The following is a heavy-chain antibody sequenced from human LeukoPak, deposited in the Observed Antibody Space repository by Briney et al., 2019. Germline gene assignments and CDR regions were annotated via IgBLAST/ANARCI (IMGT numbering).Heavy chain of an antibody. D-gene: IGHD5-18*01. V-gene: IGHV1-18*01. CDR2: ISVYNGNT. CDR1: GYTFTSYG. J-gene: IGHJ6*02. CDR3: ARAVDTAMVYYYYYGMDV. Sequence: GASVKVSCKASGYTFTSYGISWVRQAPGQGLEWMGWISVYNGNTNYAQKLQGRVTMTTDTSTSTAYMELRSLRSDDTAVYYCARAVDTAMVYYYYYGMDVWGQGTTVTVSS.